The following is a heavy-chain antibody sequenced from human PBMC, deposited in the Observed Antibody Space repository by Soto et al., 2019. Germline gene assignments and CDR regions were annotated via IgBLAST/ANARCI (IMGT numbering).Heavy chain of an antibody. V-gene: IGHV3-30*18. D-gene: IGHD2-2*01. J-gene: IGHJ6*02. CDR3: AKGQHCSTTSCYFYYYGMAV. CDR2: ISYDGNNK. CDR1: GFSFSTYG. Sequence: QVQLVASGGGVVQPGRSLRLSCAASGFSFSTYGMHWVRQAPGKGLEWVAVISYDGNNKYYADSGKGRLTISRDNYKNTLYLQMNSLRAEDTAVYYCAKGQHCSTTSCYFYYYGMAVWGQGTTVAVSS.